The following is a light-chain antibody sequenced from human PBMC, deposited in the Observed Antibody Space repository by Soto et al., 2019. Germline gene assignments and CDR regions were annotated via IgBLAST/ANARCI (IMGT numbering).Light chain of an antibody. Sequence: EIVMTQSPDTLSVSPGERATLSCRASQSVGSDLAWYQQKPGQAPRLVIYGASSRATCIPDRFSGSGSGTDFTLTISRLEPEDFVVYYCQQHGSSPPLTFGGGTKVDIK. CDR1: QSVGSD. CDR3: QQHGSSPPLT. V-gene: IGKV3-20*01. CDR2: GAS. J-gene: IGKJ4*01.